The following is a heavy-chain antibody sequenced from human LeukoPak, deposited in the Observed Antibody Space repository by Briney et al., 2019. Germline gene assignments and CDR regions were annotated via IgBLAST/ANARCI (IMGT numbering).Heavy chain of an antibody. J-gene: IGHJ6*03. D-gene: IGHD2-15*01. CDR3: AKDTSAWWYHRAYMNV. CDR1: GFTFSDYA. Sequence: GRSLRLSRAASGFTFSDYAMSSVRQAPGGGLEWVSAISGSGDKTFHADSVKGRFTTSRENSKNTLSLQMSSLRVEDSAVYFCAKDTSAWWYHRAYMNVWGTGTTVTVSS. CDR2: ISGSGDKT. V-gene: IGHV3-23*01.